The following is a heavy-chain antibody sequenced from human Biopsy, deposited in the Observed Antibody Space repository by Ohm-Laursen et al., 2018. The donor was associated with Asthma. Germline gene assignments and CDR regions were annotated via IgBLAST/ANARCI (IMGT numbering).Heavy chain of an antibody. CDR2: IMTVFGTT. Sequence: GSSVKVPCKAPGGTFSNFAISWVRQAPGQGLEWLGGIMTVFGTTNYAQKFQGRYTITAEESTSTAYMEVTSLRSEDSAIYYCARCQDGYISGWSLLLKKTYISGMNAWGKGPRSPSPQ. D-gene: IGHD6-19*01. CDR3: ARCQDGYISGWSLLLKKTYISGMNA. J-gene: IGHJ6*01. V-gene: IGHV1-69*01. CDR1: GGTFSNFA.